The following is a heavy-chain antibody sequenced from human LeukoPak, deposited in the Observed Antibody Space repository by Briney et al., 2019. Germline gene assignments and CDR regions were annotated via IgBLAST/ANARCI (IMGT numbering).Heavy chain of an antibody. CDR3: AKASWVSSTDAVR. V-gene: IGHV3-23*01. Sequence: GGSLRLSCAASGFIFNNYGLIWVRQAPGKGLEWVSAISNDGGGTQYADFVEGRFTISRDNSRNTVYFQLNNLRVEDTAIYYCAKASWVSSTDAVRWGQGTLVTVSS. CDR1: GFIFNNYG. D-gene: IGHD3-16*01. J-gene: IGHJ4*02. CDR2: ISNDGGGT.